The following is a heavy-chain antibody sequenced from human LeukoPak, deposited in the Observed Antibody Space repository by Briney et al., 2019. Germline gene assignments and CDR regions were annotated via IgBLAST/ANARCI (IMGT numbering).Heavy chain of an antibody. D-gene: IGHD3-3*01. CDR2: MNPNSGNT. CDR1: GYTFTSYD. V-gene: IGHV1-8*01. J-gene: IGHJ3*02. Sequence: ASVKGSCKASGYTFTSYDVNWVRQATGQGLEWMGWMNPNSGNTGYAQKFQGRVTMTRNTSISTAYMELSSLRSEDTAVYYCARGGITYYDFWSGYSDAALDNWGQGTMVTVSS. CDR3: ARGGITYYDFWSGYSDAALDN.